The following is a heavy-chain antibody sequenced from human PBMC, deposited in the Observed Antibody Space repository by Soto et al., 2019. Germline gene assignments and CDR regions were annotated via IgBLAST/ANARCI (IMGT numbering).Heavy chain of an antibody. D-gene: IGHD4-17*01. CDR1: GFTFSNAW. V-gene: IGHV3-15*07. Sequence: GGSLRLSCAASGFTFSNAWMNWVRQAPGKGLEWVGRIKSKTDGGTTDYAAPVKGRFTISRDDSKNTLYLQMNSLKTEDTAVYYCTTPSVAPNYHDYGGNDSSGYWGQGTLVTVSS. CDR2: IKSKTDGGTT. CDR3: TTPSVAPNYHDYGGNDSSGY. J-gene: IGHJ4*02.